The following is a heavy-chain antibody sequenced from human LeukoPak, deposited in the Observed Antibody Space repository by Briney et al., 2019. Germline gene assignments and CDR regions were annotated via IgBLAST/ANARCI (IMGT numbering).Heavy chain of an antibody. J-gene: IGHJ3*02. CDR2: ISSSSTYI. CDR3: ARARPPDSDAFDI. Sequence: GGSLRLSCAASGFTFSSYSMNWVRQAPGKGLEWVSSISSSSTYIYYADSVKGRFTISRDNARNSLYLLMNSLRAEDTAVYYCARARPPDSDAFDIWGQGTLVTVSS. D-gene: IGHD1-14*01. V-gene: IGHV3-21*04. CDR1: GFTFSSYS.